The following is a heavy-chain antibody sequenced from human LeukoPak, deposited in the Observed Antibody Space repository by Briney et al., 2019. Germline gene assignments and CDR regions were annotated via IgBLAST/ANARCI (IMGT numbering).Heavy chain of an antibody. CDR3: ARHHCGGGDCYPTYYFGY. D-gene: IGHD2-21*02. CDR1: GGSIGSSY. Sequence: SETLSLTCSVSGGSIGSSYWSWIRQPPGKGLEWIGYIYYSGTTNHNPSLKSRVTISVDTSKNQFSLKLNSVTAADTAVYYCARHHCGGGDCYPTYYFGYWGQGTLVTVSS. CDR2: IYYSGTT. V-gene: IGHV4-59*08. J-gene: IGHJ4*02.